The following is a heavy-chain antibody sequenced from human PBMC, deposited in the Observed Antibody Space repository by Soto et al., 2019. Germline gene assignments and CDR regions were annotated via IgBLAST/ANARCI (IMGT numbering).Heavy chain of an antibody. CDR3: ASGTDS. CDR1: CGSISSGGYS. J-gene: IGHJ5*01. V-gene: IGHV4-30-2*01. CDR2: MYHSGST. Sequence: TLSLTCAGSCGSISSGGYSWSWVRQPPGKGLEWIGYMYHSGSTYYNPSLQSRVTITIDRFKNQFSLKLRFFTAAEKAVDFFASGTDSRGQGILVTVSS. D-gene: IGHD1-1*01.